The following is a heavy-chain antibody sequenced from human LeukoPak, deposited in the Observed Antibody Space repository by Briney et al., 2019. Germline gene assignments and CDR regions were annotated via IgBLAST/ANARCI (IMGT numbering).Heavy chain of an antibody. CDR1: GFTFSSYW. J-gene: IGHJ4*02. V-gene: IGHV3-74*01. CDR3: ASGGNYYDSSGYYSLSY. D-gene: IGHD3-22*01. Sequence: SGGSLRLSCAASGFTFSSYWMHWVRQAPGKGLVWVSRINSDGSSTSYADSVKGRFTISRDNAKNTLYLQMNSLRAEDTAVYYCASGGNYYDSSGYYSLSYWGQGTLVTVSS. CDR2: INSDGSST.